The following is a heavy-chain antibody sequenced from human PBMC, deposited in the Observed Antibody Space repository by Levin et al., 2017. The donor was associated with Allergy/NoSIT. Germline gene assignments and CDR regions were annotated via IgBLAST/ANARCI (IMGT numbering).Heavy chain of an antibody. D-gene: IGHD2-15*01. CDR2: IYYDGSKK. Sequence: GESLKISCAASGFTFRSYGMHWVRQAPGKGPEWVAVIYYDGSKKYYADSVKGRFTISRDNSKNTLFVQMDSLRGEDTAVYYCARGSPLGCSGGSCLDFDHWGQGTLVTVSS. CDR3: ARGSPLGCSGGSCLDFDH. V-gene: IGHV3-33*01. J-gene: IGHJ4*02. CDR1: GFTFRSYG.